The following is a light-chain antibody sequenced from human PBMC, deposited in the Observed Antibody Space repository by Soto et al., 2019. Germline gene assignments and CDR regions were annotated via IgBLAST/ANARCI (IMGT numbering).Light chain of an antibody. V-gene: IGKV3-11*01. CDR1: QSVSIY. CDR2: DAS. CDR3: QQRGNWPLT. J-gene: IGKJ5*01. Sequence: EIVLTQSPATLSLSPGERVTLSCRASQSVSIYLAWYQQKAGQAPRLLIYDASNRATGIPARFSGSGSGTDFTLTISSLEPEDFAVYYRQQRGNWPLTFGQGTRLEIK.